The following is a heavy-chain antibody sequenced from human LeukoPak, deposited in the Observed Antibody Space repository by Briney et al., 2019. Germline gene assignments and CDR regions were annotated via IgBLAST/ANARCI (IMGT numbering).Heavy chain of an antibody. J-gene: IGHJ4*02. D-gene: IGHD2-8*01. Sequence: GGSLRLSCAASGFTFSSSWMTWVRQAPGKGLEWVASIREDGSEKTSVDSVKGRFTISRDNAKNSLYLQMDSLRAEDTAVYYCARGPTNGQAFDYWGQGILVTVSS. V-gene: IGHV3-7*01. CDR3: ARGPTNGQAFDY. CDR2: IREDGSEK. CDR1: GFTFSSSW.